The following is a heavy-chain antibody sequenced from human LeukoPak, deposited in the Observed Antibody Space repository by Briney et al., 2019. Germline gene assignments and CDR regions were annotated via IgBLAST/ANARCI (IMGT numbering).Heavy chain of an antibody. CDR1: GYTFTGYY. CDR3: AREVRRWTDG. V-gene: IGHV1-2*06. Sequence: APLKVSCKASGYTFTGYYMHSVRHAPRHGLEWMGRINPNSGGTNYAQKFQGRVTMTRDTTISPAPTEISKLRYVHTALYISAREVRRWTDGWGQGTLVTVSA. J-gene: IGHJ4*02. CDR2: INPNSGGT. D-gene: IGHD2-15*01.